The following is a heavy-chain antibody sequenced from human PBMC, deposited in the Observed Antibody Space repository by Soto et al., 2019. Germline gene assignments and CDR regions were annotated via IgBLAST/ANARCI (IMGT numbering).Heavy chain of an antibody. Sequence: ASVKVSCKASGDTFTTYDINWVRQATGHGLEWMGWINPNSGNIGYAQRFHCKVTMTRDTAIRTAYMEVSSLRSDDTAVYYCARGRASGSYYLLDYWGQGTLVTVSS. CDR1: GDTFTTYD. CDR2: INPNSGNI. V-gene: IGHV1-8*01. D-gene: IGHD3-10*01. J-gene: IGHJ4*02. CDR3: ARGRASGSYYLLDY.